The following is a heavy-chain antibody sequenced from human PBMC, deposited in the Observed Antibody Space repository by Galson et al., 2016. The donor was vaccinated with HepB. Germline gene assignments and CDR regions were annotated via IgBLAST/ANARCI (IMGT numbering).Heavy chain of an antibody. CDR1: GFTFNNYW. CDR2: IKGDGSDK. J-gene: IGHJ5*02. V-gene: IGHV3-7*03. CDR3: SRDLWDTVVVPSAPGLNWFDP. Sequence: SLRLSCAASGFTFNNYWMSWVRQASGKGLEWVATIKGDGSDKYYVDSVKGRFTISRDNAHTSVYLQMNSLRAEDTGLYYCSRDLWDTVVVPSAPGLNWFDPWGQGTLVSVSS. D-gene: IGHD2-2*01.